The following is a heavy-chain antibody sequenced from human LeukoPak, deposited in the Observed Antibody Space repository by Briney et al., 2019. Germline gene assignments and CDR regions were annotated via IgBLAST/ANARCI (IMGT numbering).Heavy chain of an antibody. CDR2: ISYDGSKK. D-gene: IGHD3-10*01. J-gene: IGHJ4*02. CDR3: AKDFPHYGSGSSHFDY. Sequence: GGSLRLSCAASGFTFSRYGTHWVRQAPGKGLEWAAVISYDGSKKDYADSVKGRFTISRDNSKNTLYLQMNSLRVEDTAVYYCAKDFPHYGSGSSHFDYWGQGTLVTVSS. CDR1: GFTFSRYG. V-gene: IGHV3-30*18.